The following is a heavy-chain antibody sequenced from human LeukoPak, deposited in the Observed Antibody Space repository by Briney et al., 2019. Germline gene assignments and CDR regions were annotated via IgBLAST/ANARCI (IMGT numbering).Heavy chain of an antibody. CDR2: IRSKANSYAT. CDR1: GFTFSGSA. D-gene: IGHD6-13*01. V-gene: IGHV3-73*01. CDR3: TRRYSSSWYVGMDV. Sequence: GGSLRLSCAASGFTFSGSAMHWVRQASGKGLEWVGRIRSKANSYATAYAASVKGRFTISRDDSKNTVYLQMNSLKTEDTAVYYCTRRYSSSWYVGMDVWGQGTTVTVSS. J-gene: IGHJ6*02.